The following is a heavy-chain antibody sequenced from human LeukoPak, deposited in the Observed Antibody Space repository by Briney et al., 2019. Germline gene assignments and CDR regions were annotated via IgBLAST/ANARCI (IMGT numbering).Heavy chain of an antibody. D-gene: IGHD6-6*01. CDR2: IYTSGST. CDR3: ARHGPESSSYDY. CDR1: GGSISSYY. V-gene: IGHV4-4*07. Sequence: SETLSLTCTVSGGSISSYYWSWIRQPAGKGLEWIGRIYTSGSTYYNPSLKSRVTISVDTSKNQFSLKLSSVTAADTAVYYCARHGPESSSYDYWGQGTLVTVSS. J-gene: IGHJ4*02.